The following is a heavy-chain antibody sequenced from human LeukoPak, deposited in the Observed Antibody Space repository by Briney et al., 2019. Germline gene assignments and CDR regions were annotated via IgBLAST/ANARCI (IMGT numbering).Heavy chain of an antibody. CDR1: GYGFTTYW. CDR2: IYPSDSDT. V-gene: IGHV5-51*01. J-gene: IGHJ4*02. D-gene: IGHD2-2*01. Sequence: GESLQIYSKGSGYGFTTYWIGWARQMPGKGLEWMGIIYPSDSDTRDSPSFQGHVTISADKSISTAFLQWSSLKASDTAMYYCARSYCSSISCYSGGTFGYWGQGTLVTVSS. CDR3: ARSYCSSISCYSGGTFGY.